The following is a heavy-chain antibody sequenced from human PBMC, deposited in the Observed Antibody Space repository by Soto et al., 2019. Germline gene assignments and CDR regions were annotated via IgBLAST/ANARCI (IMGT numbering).Heavy chain of an antibody. CDR2: IYYSGST. CDR3: ARTSSVTTAFFAS. D-gene: IGHD4-17*01. J-gene: IGHJ5*02. V-gene: IGHV4-39*01. CDR1: GGSISSSSYY. Sequence: PSETRSLTCTVSGGSISSSSYYWGWIRQPPGKGLEWIGSIYYSGSTYYNPSLKSRVTISVDTSKNQFSLKLSSVTAADTAVYYCARTSSVTTAFFASWGQGTLVTVS.